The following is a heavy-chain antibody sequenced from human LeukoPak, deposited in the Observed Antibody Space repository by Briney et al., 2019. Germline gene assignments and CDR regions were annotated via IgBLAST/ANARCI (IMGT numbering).Heavy chain of an antibody. V-gene: IGHV1-8*01. J-gene: IGHJ6*03. CDR2: MSPNSGDT. CDR1: GYSFSSYD. CDR3: ARGRHPDLDYDYCMDV. D-gene: IGHD3/OR15-3a*01. Sequence: ASVKVSCKASGYSFSSYDINWVRQAPGQGLEWMGWMSPNSGDTDFAQKIQGRVIMTRNPSISTAYMELNSLGSEDTAVYYCARGRHPDLDYDYCMDVWGKGTTVTVSS.